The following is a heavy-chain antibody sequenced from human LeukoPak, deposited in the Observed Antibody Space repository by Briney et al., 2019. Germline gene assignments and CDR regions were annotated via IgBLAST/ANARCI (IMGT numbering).Heavy chain of an antibody. D-gene: IGHD6-13*01. CDR2: IIPIFGTA. CDR3: AGDVTLRHSSSWYQGLGY. J-gene: IGHJ4*02. Sequence: ASVKVSCKASGGTFSSYAISWVRQAPGQGLEWMGGIIPIFGTANYAQKFQGRVTITTDESTSTAYMELSSLRSEDTAVYYCAGDVTLRHSSSWYQGLGYWGQGTLVTVSS. V-gene: IGHV1-69*05. CDR1: GGTFSSYA.